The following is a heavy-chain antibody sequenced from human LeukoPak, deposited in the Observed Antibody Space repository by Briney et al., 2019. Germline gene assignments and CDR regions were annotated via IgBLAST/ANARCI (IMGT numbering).Heavy chain of an antibody. J-gene: IGHJ4*02. CDR1: GFTFSSYA. CDR3: AKDSRMAAAGTGRY. D-gene: IGHD6-13*01. V-gene: IGHV3-23*01. Sequence: PGGSLRLSCAASGFTFSSYAMSWVRQAPGKGLEWVSAISGSGGSTYYADSVKGRFTISRVNSKNTLYLQMNSLRAEDTAVYYCAKDSRMAAAGTGRYWGQGTLVTVSS. CDR2: ISGSGGST.